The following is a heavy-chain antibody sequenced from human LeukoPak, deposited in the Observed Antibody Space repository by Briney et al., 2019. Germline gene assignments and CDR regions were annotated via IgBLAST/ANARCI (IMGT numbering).Heavy chain of an antibody. D-gene: IGHD3-22*01. CDR2: INHSGST. CDR1: GGSISSYY. CDR3: ARAVFLRYYYDRIRTNWFDP. J-gene: IGHJ5*02. V-gene: IGHV4-34*01. Sequence: SETLSLTCTVSGGSISSYYWSWIRQPPGKGLEWIGEINHSGSTNYNPSLKSRVTISVDTSKNQFSLKLSSVTAADTAVYYCARAVFLRYYYDRIRTNWFDPWGQGTLVTVSS.